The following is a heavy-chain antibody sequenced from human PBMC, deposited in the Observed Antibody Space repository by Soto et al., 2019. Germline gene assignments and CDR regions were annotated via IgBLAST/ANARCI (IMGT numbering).Heavy chain of an antibody. CDR1: RFTFSSYA. J-gene: IGHJ4*02. D-gene: IGHD1-1*01. CDR3: AKGAEAGTDGDFDY. CDR2: ISGSGGST. Sequence: GGSLRLSYAAYRFTFSSYAMSWVRQAPGKGLEWVSAISGSGGSTYYADSAKGRFTISRDNSKNTLYLQMNSLRAEDTAVYYCAKGAEAGTDGDFDYWGQGTLDTVSS. V-gene: IGHV3-23*01.